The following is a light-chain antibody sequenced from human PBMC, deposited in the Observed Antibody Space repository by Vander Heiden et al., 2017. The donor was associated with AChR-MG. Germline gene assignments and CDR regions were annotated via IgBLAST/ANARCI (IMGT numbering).Light chain of an antibody. CDR2: DVT. CDR1: SATVGGSNY. J-gene: IGLJ3*02. V-gene: IGLV2-11*01. Sequence: SALTQPRPVSGSPGQSVTISCTGTSATVGGSNYVSWYQQHPGNAPKLLIYDVTKRPSGVPNRFSGSKSGNTATLTISGLQVEDEADYYCCSFAGSSSRVFGAGTNLTVL. CDR3: CSFAGSSSRV.